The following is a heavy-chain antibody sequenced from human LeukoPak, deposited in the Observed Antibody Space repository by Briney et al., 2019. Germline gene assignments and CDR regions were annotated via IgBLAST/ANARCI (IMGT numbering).Heavy chain of an antibody. CDR2: IYYSGST. V-gene: IGHV4-31*11. J-gene: IGHJ6*02. D-gene: IGHD6-13*01. Sequence: SETLSLTCAVYGGSFSGYYWSWIRQHPGKGLEWIGYIYYSGSTYYNPSLKSRVTISVDTSKNQFSLKLSSVTAADTAVYYCAREGAGSIYYYYGMDVWGQGTTVTVSS. CDR1: GGSFSGYY. CDR3: AREGAGSIYYYYGMDV.